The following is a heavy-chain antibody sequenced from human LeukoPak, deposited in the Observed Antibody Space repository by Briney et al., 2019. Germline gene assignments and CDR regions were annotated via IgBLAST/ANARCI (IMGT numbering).Heavy chain of an antibody. CDR1: GGSLNSYF. J-gene: IGHJ4*01. Sequence: SETLSLTCAVYGGSLNSYFWSWIRQPPGKGLEWIGEIKDNGGTNYNPSLKSRVTISLDTSKRQFPLWLSSVTAADTAVYYCAPIFGDYSDFDSWGQGTLVTVSS. CDR2: IKDNGGT. CDR3: APIFGDYSDFDS. D-gene: IGHD4-17*01. V-gene: IGHV4-34*01.